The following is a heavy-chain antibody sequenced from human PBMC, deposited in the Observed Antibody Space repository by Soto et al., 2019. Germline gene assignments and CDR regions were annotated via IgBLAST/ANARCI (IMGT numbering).Heavy chain of an antibody. CDR3: ARDYYRFNSGYGFSMDF. Sequence: QVQLVESGGGVVQPGRSLRLSCAASGFTFSSYAMHWVRQAPGKGLEWVAVISYDGSYKYYADSVKGRFTISRDNSKNTLYLHMNSLRADDTAVYYCARDYYRFNSGYGFSMDFWGQGTTVTVSS. CDR2: ISYDGSYK. D-gene: IGHD5-12*01. V-gene: IGHV3-30-3*01. J-gene: IGHJ6*02. CDR1: GFTFSSYA.